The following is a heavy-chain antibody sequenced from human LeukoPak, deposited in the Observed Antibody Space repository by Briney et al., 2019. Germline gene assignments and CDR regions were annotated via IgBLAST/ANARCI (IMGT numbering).Heavy chain of an antibody. CDR3: AKAGSSEAAAYFDY. CDR1: GFTFDDYA. J-gene: IGHJ4*02. D-gene: IGHD6-13*01. Sequence: GXSLRLSCAASGFTFDDYAMQWVRHAPGKGLEWVSLISWDGGSTYYVDSVKGRFIISRDNSKNSLYLQMDSLRAEDTALYYCAKAGSSEAAAYFDYWGQGTLVTVSS. CDR2: ISWDGGST. V-gene: IGHV3-43D*04.